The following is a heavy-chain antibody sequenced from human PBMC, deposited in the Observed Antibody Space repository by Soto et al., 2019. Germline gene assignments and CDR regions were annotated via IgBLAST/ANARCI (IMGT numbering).Heavy chain of an antibody. CDR3: ARFGSGISSGCFDY. CDR1: GFTFSSYW. CDR2: IKQDGSEK. J-gene: IGHJ4*02. Sequence: GGSLRLSCAASGFTFSSYWMSWVRQAPGKGLEWVANIKQDGSEKYYVDSVKGRFTISRENAKNSLYLQMNSLRAEDTAVYYCARFGSGISSGCFDYWGQGTLVTVSS. V-gene: IGHV3-7*01. D-gene: IGHD6-19*01.